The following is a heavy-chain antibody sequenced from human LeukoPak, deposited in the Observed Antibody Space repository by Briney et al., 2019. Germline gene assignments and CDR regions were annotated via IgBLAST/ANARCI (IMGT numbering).Heavy chain of an antibody. V-gene: IGHV1-18*01. J-gene: IGHJ4*02. CDR2: ISAYNGNT. CDR1: GYTFTSYG. D-gene: IGHD2-15*01. CDR3: ERDREDIPIVFHY. Sequence: GASVKVSCKASGYTFTSYGISWVRQAPGQGLEWMGGISAYNGNTNYAQKLQGRVNMTTDTSTSTAYMELRSLRSDDKAVYYCERDREDIPIVFHYWGQGTLVTVSS.